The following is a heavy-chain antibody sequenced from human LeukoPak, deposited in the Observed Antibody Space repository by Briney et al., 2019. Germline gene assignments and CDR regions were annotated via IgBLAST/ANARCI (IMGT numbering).Heavy chain of an antibody. CDR2: IYYSGST. Sequence: SETLSLTCTVSGGSISSYCWSWIRQPPGKGLEWIGYIYYSGSTNYNPSLKSRVTISVDTSKNQFSLKLSSVTAADTAVYYCARVGYSSSWYGSAIRWFDPWGQGTLVTVSS. J-gene: IGHJ5*02. D-gene: IGHD6-13*01. CDR3: ARVGYSSSWYGSAIRWFDP. V-gene: IGHV4-59*01. CDR1: GGSISSYC.